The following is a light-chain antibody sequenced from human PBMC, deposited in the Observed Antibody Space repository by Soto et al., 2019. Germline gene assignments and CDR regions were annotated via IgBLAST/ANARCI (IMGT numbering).Light chain of an antibody. CDR2: EVT. J-gene: IGLJ1*01. Sequence: QSALTQPPSASGSPGQSVTISCTGTSSDVGANNYVSWYQQHPGKAPKLMIYEVTKRPSGVPDRFSGSKSGNTASLTVSGLQAEDEADYCCSSYAGTNRVFGTGTK. CDR3: SSYAGTNRV. V-gene: IGLV2-8*01. CDR1: SSDVGANNY.